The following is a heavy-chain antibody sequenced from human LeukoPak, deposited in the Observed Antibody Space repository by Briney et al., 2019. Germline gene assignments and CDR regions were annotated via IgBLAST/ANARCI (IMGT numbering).Heavy chain of an antibody. CDR3: AKDPPYYYFWSGYYMDKANWFDP. J-gene: IGHJ5*02. CDR2: ISGSGGST. V-gene: IGHV3-23*01. CDR1: GFTFSSYA. D-gene: IGHD3-3*01. Sequence: SGGSLRLSCAASGFTFSSYAMSWVRQAPGKGLEWVSAISGSGGSTYYADSVKGRFTISRDNSKNTLYLQMNSLRAEDTAVYYCAKDPPYYYFWSGYYMDKANWFDPWGQGTLVTVSS.